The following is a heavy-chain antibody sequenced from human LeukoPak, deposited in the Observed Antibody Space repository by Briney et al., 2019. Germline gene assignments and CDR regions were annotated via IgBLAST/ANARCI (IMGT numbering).Heavy chain of an antibody. CDR1: GFTFSSYS. Sequence: GGSLRLSCAASGFTFSSYSMNWVRQAPGKGLEWVSYISSSSSTMYYADSVKGRFSISRDNAKNSLYLQMNSLRAEDTAVYYCARDRRDGYNSRVWAQYYFDYWGQGTLVTVSS. CDR2: ISSSSSTM. J-gene: IGHJ4*02. V-gene: IGHV3-48*01. CDR3: ARDRRDGYNSRVWAQYYFDY. D-gene: IGHD5-24*01.